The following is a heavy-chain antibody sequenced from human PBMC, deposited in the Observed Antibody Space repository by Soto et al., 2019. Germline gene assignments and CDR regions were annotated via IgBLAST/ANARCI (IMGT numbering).Heavy chain of an antibody. J-gene: IGHJ5*02. CDR2: IIPIFGTA. CDR3: ARVGYYYGSVGVQNWFDP. Sequence: QVQLVQSGAEVKKPGSSVKVSCKASGGTFSSYAISWVRQAPGQGLEWMGGIIPIFGTANYAQKFQGRVTITADESTSTAYMELSSLRSEDTAVYYCARVGYYYGSVGVQNWFDPWGQGTLVTGSS. CDR1: GGTFSSYA. D-gene: IGHD3-10*01. V-gene: IGHV1-69*12.